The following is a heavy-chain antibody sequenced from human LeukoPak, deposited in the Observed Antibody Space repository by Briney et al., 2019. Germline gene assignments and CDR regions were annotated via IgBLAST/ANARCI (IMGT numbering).Heavy chain of an antibody. D-gene: IGHD3-9*01. V-gene: IGHV3-11*01. CDR3: ARLRYYDILTGPETIFLHQYYFDY. CDR2: ISSSGSTI. J-gene: IGHJ4*02. Sequence: GGSLRLSCAASGFTFSDYYMSWIRQAPGKGLEWVSYISSSGSTIYYADSVKGRFTISRDSAKNSLYLQMNSLRAEDTAVYYCARLRYYDILTGPETIFLHQYYFDYWGQGTLVTVSS. CDR1: GFTFSDYY.